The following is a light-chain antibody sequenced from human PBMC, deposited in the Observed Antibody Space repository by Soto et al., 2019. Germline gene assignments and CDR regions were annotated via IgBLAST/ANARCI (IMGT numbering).Light chain of an antibody. Sequence: ELVLTQSPATLSVSPGERATLSCRASQSVSTNLAWYQQKPGQAPRLLIYGASTSATAIPARFRGSGSGTEFTLTISSLQSEDFAIYYCQQYNNWPPWTFGQGTKVEIK. CDR3: QQYNNWPPWT. CDR2: GAS. J-gene: IGKJ1*01. CDR1: QSVSTN. V-gene: IGKV3-15*01.